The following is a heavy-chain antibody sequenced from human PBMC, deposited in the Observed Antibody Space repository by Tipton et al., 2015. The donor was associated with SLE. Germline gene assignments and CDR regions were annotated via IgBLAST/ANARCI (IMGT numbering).Heavy chain of an antibody. D-gene: IGHD4-17*01. CDR2: INHSGST. J-gene: IGHJ5*02. CDR1: GGSISSSSYY. V-gene: IGHV4-39*01. Sequence: TLSLTCTVSGGSISSSSYYWGWIRQPPGKGLEWIGEINHSGSTNYNPSLKSRVTISVDTSKNQFSLKLSSVTAADTAVYYCAGTYYGDYVWFDPWGQGILVTVSS. CDR3: AGTYYGDYVWFDP.